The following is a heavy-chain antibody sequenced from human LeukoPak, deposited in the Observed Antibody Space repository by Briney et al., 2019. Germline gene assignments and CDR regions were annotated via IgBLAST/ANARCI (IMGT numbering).Heavy chain of an antibody. CDR1: GGSISSSNYY. J-gene: IGHJ5*02. Sequence: PSETLSLTCTVSGGSISSSNYYWGWIRQPPGKGLEWIGSIYYSGSTYYNVSLKSRVTISVDTSKNQFSLKLRSVTAADTGVYYCARGEYSIGWFDPWGQGTLVTVS. D-gene: IGHD6-6*01. CDR3: ARGEYSIGWFDP. V-gene: IGHV4-39*07. CDR2: IYYSGST.